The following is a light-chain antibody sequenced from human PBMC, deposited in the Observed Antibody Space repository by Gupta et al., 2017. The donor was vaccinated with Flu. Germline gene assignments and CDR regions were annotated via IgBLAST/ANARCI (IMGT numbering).Light chain of an antibody. Sequence: GDRVTITCRASQGIGSFLAWYQQKPGKAPKLLIHTASTLQSEVPSRFSGSGSGAQFTLTISSLQAEDFATYYCQQRHSYPITFGQGTRLETK. CDR2: TAS. CDR3: QQRHSYPIT. CDR1: QGIGSF. V-gene: IGKV1-9*01. J-gene: IGKJ5*01.